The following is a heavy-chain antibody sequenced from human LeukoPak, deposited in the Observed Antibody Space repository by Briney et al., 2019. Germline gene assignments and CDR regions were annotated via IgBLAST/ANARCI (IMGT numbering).Heavy chain of an antibody. Sequence: SQTLSLTCTVSGGSISSGSYYCSWIRQPAGKGLEWIGRIYTSGSTNYNPSLKSRVTISVDTSKNQFSLKLSSVTAADTAVYYCARYYYGDYSSEGLDYWGQGTPVTVSS. CDR3: ARYYYGDYSSEGLDY. J-gene: IGHJ4*02. CDR1: GGSISSGSYY. CDR2: IYTSGST. V-gene: IGHV4-61*02. D-gene: IGHD4-17*01.